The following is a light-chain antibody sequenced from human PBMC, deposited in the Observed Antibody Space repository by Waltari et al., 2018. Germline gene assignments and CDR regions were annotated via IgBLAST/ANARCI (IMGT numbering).Light chain of an antibody. Sequence: QSVLTPPPSVSAAPGQRVTISCSGGRPNIGNNYVSWSRQFPGTAPKLLIYENTERPSGIPGRFSGSKSGTSATLDITGLQAGDEADYYCGTWDSSLSGAVFGGGTHLTVL. J-gene: IGLJ7*01. CDR1: RPNIGNNY. CDR3: GTWDSSLSGAV. V-gene: IGLV1-51*02. CDR2: ENT.